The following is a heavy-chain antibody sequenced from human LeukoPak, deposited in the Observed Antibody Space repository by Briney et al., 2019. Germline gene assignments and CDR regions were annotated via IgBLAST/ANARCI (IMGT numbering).Heavy chain of an antibody. Sequence: GGSLRLSCAASGFTLTNYEMNWVRQAPGKGLECVSYISSSGTTTYYADSMKGRFTISRDNAKNSPFLQMNNLRAEDTAVYYCAGGFDISMVRGVNFIDWGQGTLVTVSS. J-gene: IGHJ4*02. CDR3: AGGFDISMVRGVNFID. CDR2: ISSSGTTT. D-gene: IGHD3-10*01. CDR1: GFTLTNYE. V-gene: IGHV3-48*03.